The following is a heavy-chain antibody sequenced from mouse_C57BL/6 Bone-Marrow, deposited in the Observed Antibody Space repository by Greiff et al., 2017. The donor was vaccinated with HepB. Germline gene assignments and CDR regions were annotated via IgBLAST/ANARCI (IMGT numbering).Heavy chain of an antibody. CDR1: GYSITSGYD. CDR3: ARGRSSLPAMDY. Sequence: EVMLVESGPGMVKPSQSLSLTCTVTGYSITSGYDWHWIRHFPGNKLEWMGYISYSGSTNYNPSLKSRISITHDTSKNHFFLKLNSVTTEDTATYYCARGRSSLPAMDYWGQGTSVTVSS. V-gene: IGHV3-1*01. D-gene: IGHD1-1*01. CDR2: ISYSGST. J-gene: IGHJ4*01.